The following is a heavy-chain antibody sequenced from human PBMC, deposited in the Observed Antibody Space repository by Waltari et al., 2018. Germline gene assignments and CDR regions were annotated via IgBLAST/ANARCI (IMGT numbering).Heavy chain of an antibody. CDR2: IYHSGST. V-gene: IGHV4-38-2*01. CDR1: GYSISRGYS. Sequence: QVQLQESGPGLVKPSETLSLTCAVSGYSISRGYSLGWIRQPPGKGREWIGSIYHSGSTYYNPSLKSRVTISVDTSKNQFSLKLSSVTAADTAVYYCARRYSSGKNWFDPWGQGTLVTVSS. CDR3: ARRYSSGKNWFDP. J-gene: IGHJ5*02. D-gene: IGHD6-25*01.